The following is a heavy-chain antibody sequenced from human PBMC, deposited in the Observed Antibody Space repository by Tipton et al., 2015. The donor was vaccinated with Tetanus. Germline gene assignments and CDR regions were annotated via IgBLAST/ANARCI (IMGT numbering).Heavy chain of an antibody. V-gene: IGHV1-2*02. J-gene: IGHJ4*02. CDR2: INPDSAGT. CDR1: GYTFTNYG. D-gene: IGHD2-2*01. Sequence: QSGAEAKKPGASVKVSCKASGYTFTNYGIHWVRQAPGQGLEWLGWINPDSAGTKYTQNFQGRIPMTMDTPTTTVYLERTSLKTDDTAVYYRGRDTYVTGSTTHFGYWGQGSLVNVTS. CDR3: GRDTYVTGSTTHFGY.